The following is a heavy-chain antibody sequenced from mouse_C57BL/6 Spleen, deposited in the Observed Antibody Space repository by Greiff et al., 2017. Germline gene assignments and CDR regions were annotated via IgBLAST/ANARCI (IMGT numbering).Heavy chain of an antibody. D-gene: IGHD2-3*01. J-gene: IGHJ3*01. CDR2: INPSSGYT. V-gene: IGHV1-7*01. CDR1: GYTFTSYW. CDR3: ARMDDGYPALFAY. Sequence: QVQLQQSGAELAKPGASVKLSCKASGYTFTSYWMHWVKQRPGQGLEWIGYINPSSGYTKYNQKFKDKATLTADKSSSTAYMQLSSLTYEDSAVYYCARMDDGYPALFAYWGQGTLVTVSA.